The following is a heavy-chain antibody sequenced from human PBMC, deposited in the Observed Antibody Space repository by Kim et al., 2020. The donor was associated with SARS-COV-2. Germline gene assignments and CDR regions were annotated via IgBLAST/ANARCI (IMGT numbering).Heavy chain of an antibody. CDR3: AKDDWPYYDILTGYYKDVFDI. V-gene: IGHV3-23*01. CDR1: GFTFSSYA. Sequence: GGSLRLSCAASGFTFSSYAMSWVRQAPGKGLEWVSAISGSGGSTYYADSVKGRFTISRDNSKNTLYLQMNSLRAEDTAVYYCAKDDWPYYDILTGYYKDVFDIWGQGTMVTVSS. CDR2: ISGSGGST. D-gene: IGHD3-9*01. J-gene: IGHJ3*02.